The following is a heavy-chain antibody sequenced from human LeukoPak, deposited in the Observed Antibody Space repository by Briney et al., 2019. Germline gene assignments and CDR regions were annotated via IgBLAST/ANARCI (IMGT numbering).Heavy chain of an antibody. CDR2: ISGDGGST. CDR3: AKGHLSYDSSGYYYFDH. D-gene: IGHD3-22*01. CDR1: GFTFDDYA. V-gene: IGHV3-43*02. J-gene: IGHJ4*02. Sequence: GGSLRLSCAASGFTFDDYAMPWVRQAPGKGLEWVSLISGDGGSTYYADSVKGRFTISRDNSKNSLYLQMNSLRTEDTALYYCAKGHLSYDSSGYYYFDHWGQGTLVTVSS.